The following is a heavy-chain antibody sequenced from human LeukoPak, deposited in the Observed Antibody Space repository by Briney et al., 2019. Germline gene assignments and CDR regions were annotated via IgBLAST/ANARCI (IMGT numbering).Heavy chain of an antibody. J-gene: IGHJ4*02. D-gene: IGHD3-10*01. CDR1: GYTFTSYY. CDR2: INPSGGST. CDR3: ASAYYRGSFDY. V-gene: IGHV1-46*01. Sequence: ASVKVSCKASGYTFTSYYMHWVRQAPGQGLEWMGIINPSGGSTSHAQKFQGRVTMTRDTSTSTVYMELSGLRSEDTAVYYCASAYYRGSFDYWGQGTLVTVSS.